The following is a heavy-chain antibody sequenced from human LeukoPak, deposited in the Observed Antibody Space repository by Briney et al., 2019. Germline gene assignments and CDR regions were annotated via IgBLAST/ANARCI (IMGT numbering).Heavy chain of an antibody. V-gene: IGHV4-4*02. CDR2: IYHSGST. J-gene: IGHJ3*02. D-gene: IGHD6-13*01. Sequence: SGTLSLTCAVSGGSISSSNWWSWVRQPPGKGLEWIGEIYHSGSTNYNPSLKSRVTISVDKSKNQFSLKLSSVTAADTAVYYCARFLLPPGYSSSLSEDAFDIWGQGTMVTVSS. CDR3: ARFLLPPGYSSSLSEDAFDI. CDR1: GGSISSSNW.